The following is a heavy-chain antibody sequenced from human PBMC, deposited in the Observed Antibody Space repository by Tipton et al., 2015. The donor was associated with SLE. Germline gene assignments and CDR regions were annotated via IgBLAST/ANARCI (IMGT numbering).Heavy chain of an antibody. D-gene: IGHD3-3*01. V-gene: IGHV4-38-2*02. CDR3: ARESLELVRLVYQYYGMDV. CDR2: IFYTGIT. CDR1: GFTFSDYY. J-gene: IGHJ6*02. Sequence: LRLSCATSGFTFSDYYMGWIRQPPGKGLEWIGTIFYTGITYYNPSLQSRVTISIDTSKNQFSLTLNSVTAADTAVYFCARESLELVRLVYQYYGMDVWGQGTTVAVSS.